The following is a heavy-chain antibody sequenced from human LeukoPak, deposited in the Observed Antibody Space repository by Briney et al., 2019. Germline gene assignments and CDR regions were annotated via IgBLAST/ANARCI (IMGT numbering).Heavy chain of an antibody. J-gene: IGHJ5*02. Sequence: SETLSLTCTVSGGSISSSSYYWGWIRQPPEKGLEWIGSIYYSGSTYYNPSLKSRVTISVDTSKNQFSLKLSSVTAADTAVYYCARVFYPPQTIAAAGTRGPPNWFDPWGQGTLVTVSS. CDR3: ARVFYPPQTIAAAGTRGPPNWFDP. CDR1: GGSISSSSYY. V-gene: IGHV4-39*07. D-gene: IGHD6-13*01. CDR2: IYYSGST.